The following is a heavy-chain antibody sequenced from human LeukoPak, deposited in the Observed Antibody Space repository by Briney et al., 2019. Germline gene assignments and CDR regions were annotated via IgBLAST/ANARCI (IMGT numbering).Heavy chain of an antibody. D-gene: IGHD6-6*01. CDR1: GDSVSRNSAA. CDR3: AREPEYSSSPGGFDY. V-gene: IGHV6-1*01. Sequence: SQTLSLTCAISGDSVSRNSAAWNWIRQSPTRGLEWLGRTYYRSRWYNDYAVSVKSRIPINPDTSKNQFSLQLNSVTPEDTAVYYCAREPEYSSSPGGFDYWGQGTLVTVSS. J-gene: IGHJ4*02. CDR2: TYYRSRWYN.